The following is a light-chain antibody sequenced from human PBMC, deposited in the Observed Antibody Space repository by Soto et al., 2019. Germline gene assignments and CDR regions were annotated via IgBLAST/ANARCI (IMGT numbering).Light chain of an antibody. CDR3: QQYNNWPLT. CDR1: QSVSSN. CDR2: GAS. J-gene: IGKJ4*01. V-gene: IGKV3-15*01. Sequence: EIVMTQSPATLSVSPGERATLSCRASQSVSSNLAWYQQKPGQAPRLLIYGASTRDTGIPARFSGSGSGTEFNLTISSLQSEDLAVYYCQQYNNWPLTFGGGTKVEIK.